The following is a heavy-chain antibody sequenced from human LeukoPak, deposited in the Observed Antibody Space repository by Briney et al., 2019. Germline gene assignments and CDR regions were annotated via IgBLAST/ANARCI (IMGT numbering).Heavy chain of an antibody. D-gene: IGHD6-6*01. CDR1: GYTFTGYY. Sequence: ASVKVSCKASGYTFTGYYMHWVRQAPGQGLEWMGWINPNSGGTNYAQKFQGRVTMTRDTSISIAYMELSRLRSDDTAVYYCARRVAARGGYYFDYWGQGTLVTVSS. J-gene: IGHJ4*02. CDR2: INPNSGGT. V-gene: IGHV1-2*02. CDR3: ARRVAARGGYYFDY.